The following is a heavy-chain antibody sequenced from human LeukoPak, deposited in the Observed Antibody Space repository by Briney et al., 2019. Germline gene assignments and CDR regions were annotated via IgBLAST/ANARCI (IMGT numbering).Heavy chain of an antibody. Sequence: PSETLSLTCAVYGGSFSGYYWSWIRQPPGKGLEWIGEINHSGSTNYNPSLKSRVTISVDTSKNQFYLKLSSVTAADTAVYYCAREVADYGGYYYYHYMDVWGKGTTVTISS. CDR1: GGSFSGYY. V-gene: IGHV4-34*01. CDR3: AREVADYGGYYYYHYMDV. CDR2: INHSGST. J-gene: IGHJ6*03. D-gene: IGHD4-23*01.